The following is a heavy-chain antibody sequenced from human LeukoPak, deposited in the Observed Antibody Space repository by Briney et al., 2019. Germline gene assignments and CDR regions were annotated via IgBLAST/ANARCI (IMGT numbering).Heavy chain of an antibody. CDR1: GGSISSSSYY. V-gene: IGHV4-39*01. CDR2: IYYSGST. CDR3: ARQYYYYYYMDV. Sequence: PSETLSLTCTVSGGSISSSSYYWGWIRQPPGKGLEWIESIYYSGSTYYNPSLKSRVTISVDTSKNQFSLKLSSVTAADTALYYCARQYYYYYYMDVWGKGTTVTISS. J-gene: IGHJ6*03.